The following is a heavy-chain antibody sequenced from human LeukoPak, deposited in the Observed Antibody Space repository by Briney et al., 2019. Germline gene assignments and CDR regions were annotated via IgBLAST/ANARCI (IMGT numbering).Heavy chain of an antibody. V-gene: IGHV1-2*02. J-gene: IGHJ3*02. CDR3: ARELPYFGSGNQDAFDI. Sequence: ASVKVSCKASGYTFTGYYMHWVRQAPGQALEWMGWINPKSGGTRYAQKFQGRVTMTRDASITTAYMELSRLRSDDTAVYYCARELPYFGSGNQDAFDIWGQGTMVTVSS. D-gene: IGHD3-10*01. CDR2: INPKSGGT. CDR1: GYTFTGYY.